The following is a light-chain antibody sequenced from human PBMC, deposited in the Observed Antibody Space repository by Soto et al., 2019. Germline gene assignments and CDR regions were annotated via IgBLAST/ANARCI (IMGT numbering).Light chain of an antibody. Sequence: EIVMTQSPATLSVSPGEGATLSWRSSQSLSSSLAWYQKKPGQAPRLLVYGASTRATGIPARFSGSGSGTEFTLTISSLQSEDFAVYYCQQYKKWPPITFGQGTRLEI. CDR1: QSLSSS. CDR3: QQYKKWPPIT. CDR2: GAS. V-gene: IGKV3-15*01. J-gene: IGKJ5*01.